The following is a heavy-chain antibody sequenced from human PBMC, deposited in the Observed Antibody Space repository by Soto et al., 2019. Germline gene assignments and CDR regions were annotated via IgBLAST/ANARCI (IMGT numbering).Heavy chain of an antibody. V-gene: IGHV5-51*01. CDR1: GYNCTNYW. CDR2: IYPGDSAT. J-gene: IGHJ4*02. CDR3: ARRGGGDTYFPFDY. Sequence: GESLKISCRGSGYNCTNYWIAWVRQIPGKGLEWMGIIYPGDSATGNSPSFQGQVTISADKSISTAYLQWNSLKASDTAMYFCARRGGGDTYFPFDYWGQGTPVTVSS. D-gene: IGHD2-15*01.